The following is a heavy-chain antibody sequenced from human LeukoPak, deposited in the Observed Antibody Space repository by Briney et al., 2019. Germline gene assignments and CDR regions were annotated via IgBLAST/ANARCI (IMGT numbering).Heavy chain of an antibody. D-gene: IGHD3-10*02. Sequence: GGSLRLSCAASGFTFSSYEMNWVRQAPGKGLEWVSYISSSGSTIYYADSVKGRFTISRGNAKNSLYLQMNSLRAEDTAVYYCGEIGITMIGGVWGKRTTVTISS. V-gene: IGHV3-48*03. CDR3: GEIGITMIGGV. CDR1: GFTFSSYE. J-gene: IGHJ6*04. CDR2: ISSSGSTI.